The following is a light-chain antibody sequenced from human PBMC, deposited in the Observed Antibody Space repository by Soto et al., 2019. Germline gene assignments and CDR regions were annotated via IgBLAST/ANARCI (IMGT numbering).Light chain of an antibody. CDR1: QSVSSTF. V-gene: IGKV3-20*01. J-gene: IGKJ3*01. CDR3: QQYGSSPFT. CDR2: AAS. Sequence: EIVLTQSPGTLSLSPGERATLSCRATQSVSSTFLAWYQQKPGQAPRLLIYAASSRATGIPDRFTGSGSGTDSTLTISRLEPEDFAVYYCQQYGSSPFTFGPGTKVDIK.